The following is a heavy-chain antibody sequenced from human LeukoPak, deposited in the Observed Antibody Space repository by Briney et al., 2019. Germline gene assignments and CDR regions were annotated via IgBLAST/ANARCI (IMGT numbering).Heavy chain of an antibody. CDR1: GFSFSKYW. CDR3: ANIAVAGPTGFDY. V-gene: IGHV3-74*01. CDR2: IKEDGTYT. Sequence: GGSLRLSCAASGFSFSKYWMHWVRQTPGEGLVWVARIKEDGTYTSYADSVKGRFTISRDNARNTVFLQMNSLRAEDTAVYYCANIAVAGPTGFDYWGQGTLVTVSS. D-gene: IGHD6-19*01. J-gene: IGHJ4*02.